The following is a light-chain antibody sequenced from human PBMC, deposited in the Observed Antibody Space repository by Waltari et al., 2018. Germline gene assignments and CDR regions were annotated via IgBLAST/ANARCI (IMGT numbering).Light chain of an antibody. J-gene: IGLJ3*02. CDR1: SSNIGSNY. CDR3: AAWDDSLSRWL. CDR2: RNN. Sequence: QSVLTQPPSASGTPGQRVTISCSGRSSNIGSNYVYWYQHVPGAAPKLLIYRNNQRPSGVPGRVSGSKSGTSASLAISGLRSEDEADYYCAAWDDSLSRWLLGGGTKLTVL. V-gene: IGLV1-47*01.